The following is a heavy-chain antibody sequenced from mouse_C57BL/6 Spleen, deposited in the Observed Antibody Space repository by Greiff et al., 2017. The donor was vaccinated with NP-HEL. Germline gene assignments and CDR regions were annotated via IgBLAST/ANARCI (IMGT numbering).Heavy chain of an antibody. CDR1: GYSITSGYY. D-gene: IGHD4-1*02. CDR3: ARGSNWYFDY. CDR2: ISYDGSN. Sequence: DVQLQESGPGLVKPSQSLFLTCSVTGYSITSGYYWNWIRQFPGNKLEWMGYISYDGSNNYNPSLKNRISITRDTSKNQFFLKLNSVTTEDTATYYCARGSNWYFDYWGQGTTLTVSS. V-gene: IGHV3-6*01. J-gene: IGHJ2*01.